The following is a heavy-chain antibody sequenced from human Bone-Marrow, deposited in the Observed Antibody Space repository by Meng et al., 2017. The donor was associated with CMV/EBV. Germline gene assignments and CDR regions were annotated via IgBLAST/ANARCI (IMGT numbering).Heavy chain of an antibody. CDR3: ARDDCSGGSCYDYYYYYGMDV. CDR1: GFTFSSYW. CDR2: IKQDGSEK. V-gene: IGHV3-7*01. Sequence: GESLKISCAASGFTFSSYWMSWVRQAPGKGLEWVANIKQDGSEKYYVDSVEGRFTISRDNAKNSLYLQMNSLRAEDTAVYYCARDDCSGGSCYDYYYYYGMDVWGQGTTVTVSS. J-gene: IGHJ6*02. D-gene: IGHD2-15*01.